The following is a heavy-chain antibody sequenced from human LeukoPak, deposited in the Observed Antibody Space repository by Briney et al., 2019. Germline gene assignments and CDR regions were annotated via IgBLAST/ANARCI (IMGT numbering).Heavy chain of an antibody. J-gene: IGHJ4*02. CDR2: IYYSGST. Sequence: SETLSLTCTVSGGSISSGGYYWSWIRQHPGKGLECIGYIYYSGSTYYNPSLKSRVTISVDTSKNQFSLKLSSVTAADTAVYYCARGDIVVVPAAIYFDYWGQGTLVTVSS. CDR3: ARGDIVVVPAAIYFDY. D-gene: IGHD2-2*01. CDR1: GGSISSGGYY. V-gene: IGHV4-31*03.